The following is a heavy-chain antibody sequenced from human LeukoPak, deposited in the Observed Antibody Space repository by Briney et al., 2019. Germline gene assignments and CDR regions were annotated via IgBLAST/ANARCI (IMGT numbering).Heavy chain of an antibody. CDR3: ARDRVVSAGNWRWFDP. V-gene: IGHV3-7*01. Sequence: PGGSLRLSCAASGFTFSSYWMSWVRQAPGKGLEWVANIKQDGSNNFYVDSVKGRFTISRDNAKNSLYLQMNSLRAEDTAVYYCARDRVVSAGNWRWFDPWGQGTLVTVSS. J-gene: IGHJ5*02. CDR1: GFTFSSYW. D-gene: IGHD2-2*01. CDR2: IKQDGSNN.